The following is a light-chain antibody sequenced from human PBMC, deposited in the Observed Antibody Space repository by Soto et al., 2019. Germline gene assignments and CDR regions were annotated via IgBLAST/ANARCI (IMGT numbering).Light chain of an antibody. CDR1: SSDVGNYNL. CDR3: SSYATTSLYV. J-gene: IGLJ1*01. Sequence: QSVLTQPPSASGSPGQSVTISCTGTSSDVGNYNLVSWYQHHPGKAPKLMIYDGSKRPSGVSNRFSGSKSGNTASLTISGLQAEYECDYYSSSYATTSLYVFGPGTKVPAL. CDR2: DGS. V-gene: IGLV2-23*01.